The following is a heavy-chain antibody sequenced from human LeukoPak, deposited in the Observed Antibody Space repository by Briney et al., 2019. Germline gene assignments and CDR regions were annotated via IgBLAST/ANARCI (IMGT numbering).Heavy chain of an antibody. Sequence: ASVKVSCKASGYTFTSYYMHWVRQAPGQGPEWMGIINPRGGSTSYAQKFQGRVTMTRDTSTSTVYMELSSLRSEDTAVYYCARALRGNDRVSFTEFDFWGQGTLVTVSS. J-gene: IGHJ4*02. CDR1: GYTFTSYY. CDR3: ARALRGNDRVSFTEFDF. V-gene: IGHV1-46*01. CDR2: INPRGGST. D-gene: IGHD1-1*01.